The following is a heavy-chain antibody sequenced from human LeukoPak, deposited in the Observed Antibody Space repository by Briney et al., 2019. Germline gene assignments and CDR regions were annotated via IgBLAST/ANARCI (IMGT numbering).Heavy chain of an antibody. V-gene: IGHV1-24*01. Sequence: ASVKVSCKVSGYTLTELSMHWVRQAPGKGLEWMGGFDPEDGETIYAQKFQGRVTMTEDTSTDTAYMELSSLRSEDTAVYYCATDAIVVVPAAAIRGAFFYWGQGTLVTVSS. CDR2: FDPEDGET. CDR1: GYTLTELS. J-gene: IGHJ4*02. CDR3: ATDAIVVVPAAAIRGAFFY. D-gene: IGHD2-2*01.